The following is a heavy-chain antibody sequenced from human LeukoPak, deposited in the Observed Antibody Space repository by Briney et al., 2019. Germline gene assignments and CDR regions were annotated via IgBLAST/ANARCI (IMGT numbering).Heavy chain of an antibody. J-gene: IGHJ4*02. CDR1: GGSLSGYY. CDR2: INHSGST. CDR3: ARPPHY. Sequence: PSETLSLTCAVYGGSLSGYYWSWIRQPPGKGLEWIGGINHSGSTNYNPSLKSRVTISVDTSKNQFSLKLSSVTAADTAVYYCARPPHYWGQGTLVTVSS. V-gene: IGHV4-34*01.